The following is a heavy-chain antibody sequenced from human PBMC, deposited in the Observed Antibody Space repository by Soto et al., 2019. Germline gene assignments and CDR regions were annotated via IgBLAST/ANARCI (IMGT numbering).Heavy chain of an antibody. V-gene: IGHV4-31*03. Sequence: PSETLSLTCTVSGGSISSGGYYWSWIRQHPGKGLERIGYIYYSGSTYYNPSLKSRVTISVDTSKNQFSLKLSSVTAADTAVYYCARERPDGARLDPWGQGTLVTVSS. D-gene: IGHD6-6*01. CDR3: ARERPDGARLDP. CDR2: IYYSGST. CDR1: GGSISSGGYY. J-gene: IGHJ5*02.